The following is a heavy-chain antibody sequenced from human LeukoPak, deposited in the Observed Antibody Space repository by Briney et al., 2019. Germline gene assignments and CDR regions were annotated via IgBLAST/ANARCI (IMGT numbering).Heavy chain of an antibody. V-gene: IGHV1-69*04. D-gene: IGHD3-10*01. Sequence: SVKVSCKASGGTCSSYAISWVRQAPGQGLEWMGRIIPILGIANYAQKFQGRVTITADKSTSTAYMELSSLRSEDTAVYYCARLKGSGTPPDYWGQGTLVTVSS. CDR1: GGTCSSYA. CDR2: IIPILGIA. CDR3: ARLKGSGTPPDY. J-gene: IGHJ4*02.